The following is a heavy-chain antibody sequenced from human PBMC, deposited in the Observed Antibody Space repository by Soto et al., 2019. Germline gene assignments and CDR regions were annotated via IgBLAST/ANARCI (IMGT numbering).Heavy chain of an antibody. CDR1: GFNFSSYG. D-gene: IGHD6-19*01. CDR2: ISYDGSNK. V-gene: IGHV3-30*18. J-gene: IGHJ4*02. Sequence: QVQLVESGGGVVQPGRSLRLSCAASGFNFSSYGMHWVRQAPGKGLEWVAVISYDGSNKYYADSVKGRFTISRDNSKNTLFLQMNSLRAEDTAVYYCAKDRIAGAEDLDYWGQGTLVTVSS. CDR3: AKDRIAGAEDLDY.